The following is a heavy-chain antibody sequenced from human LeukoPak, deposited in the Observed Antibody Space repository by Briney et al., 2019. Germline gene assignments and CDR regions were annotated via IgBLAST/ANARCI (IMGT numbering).Heavy chain of an antibody. CDR2: IIPIFGTA. CDR1: GGTLSSYA. J-gene: IGHJ6*03. CDR3: ARTPGRIGAAGSGYYYYYYMDA. V-gene: IGHV1-69*05. D-gene: IGHD6-13*01. Sequence: ASVKVSCKASGGTLSSYAISWVRQAPGHGLEWMGGIIPIFGTANYAQKFHGRVTITTYESTSTAYMELSSLRSEVTAVYYCARTPGRIGAAGSGYYYYYYMDAWGKGTTVTVPS.